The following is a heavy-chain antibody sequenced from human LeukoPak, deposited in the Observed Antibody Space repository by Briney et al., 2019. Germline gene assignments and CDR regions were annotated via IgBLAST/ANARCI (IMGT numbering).Heavy chain of an antibody. Sequence: ASVKVSCKASGYTFTSYYMHWVRQAPGQGLEWMGIINPSGGSTSYAQKFQGRVTITRNTSISTAYMELSSLRSEDTAVYYCAGGGEWELRGHDAFDIWGQGTMVTVSS. CDR2: INPSGGST. V-gene: IGHV1-46*01. J-gene: IGHJ3*02. CDR3: AGGGEWELRGHDAFDI. D-gene: IGHD1-26*01. CDR1: GYTFTSYY.